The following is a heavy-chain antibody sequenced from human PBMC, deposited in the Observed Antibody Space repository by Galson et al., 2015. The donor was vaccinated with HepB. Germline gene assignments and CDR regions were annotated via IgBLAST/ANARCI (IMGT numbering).Heavy chain of an antibody. J-gene: IGHJ3*02. V-gene: IGHV3-66*02. CDR2: VYSGGST. CDR3: ATQFSYDIVATTAFDI. Sequence: SLRLSCAASGFTVSSNYMSWVRQAPGQGLEWVSVVYSGGSTYYADSVKGRFTISRDNSRNTLYLQMKSLRAEDTAVYYCATQFSYDIVATTAFDIWGQGTMVTVSS. CDR1: GFTVSSNY. D-gene: IGHD5-12*01.